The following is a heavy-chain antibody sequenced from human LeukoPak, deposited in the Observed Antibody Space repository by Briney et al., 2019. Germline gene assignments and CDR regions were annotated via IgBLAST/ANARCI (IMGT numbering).Heavy chain of an antibody. D-gene: IGHD3-22*01. J-gene: IGHJ4*02. V-gene: IGHV3-21*01. Sequence: GGSLRLSCAASGFTFSSYSMNWVRQAPGKGLEWVSSISSSSSYIYYADSVKGRFTISRDNAKNSLYLQMNSLRAEDTAVYYCARDGRSGDSSGYNWGQGTLVTVSS. CDR3: ARDGRSGDSSGYN. CDR2: ISSSSSYI. CDR1: GFTFSSYS.